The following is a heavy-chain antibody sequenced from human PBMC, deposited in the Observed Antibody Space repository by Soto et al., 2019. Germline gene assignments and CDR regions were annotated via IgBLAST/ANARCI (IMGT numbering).Heavy chain of an antibody. CDR1: GGSISSSSYY. CDR3: AGGIAQPPNYYYGMDV. V-gene: IGHV4-39*01. J-gene: IGHJ6*02. CDR2: IYYSGST. D-gene: IGHD6-13*01. Sequence: QLQLQESGPGLVKPSETLSLTCTVSGGSISSSSYYWGWIRQPPGKGLEWIGSIYYSGSTYYNPSLKSRVTISVDTSKNQFSLKLSSVTAADTSVYYCAGGIAQPPNYYYGMDVWGQGTTVTVSS.